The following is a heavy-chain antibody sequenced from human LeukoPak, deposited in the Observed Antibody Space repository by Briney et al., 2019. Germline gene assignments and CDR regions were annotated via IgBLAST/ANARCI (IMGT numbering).Heavy chain of an antibody. J-gene: IGHJ4*02. V-gene: IGHV1-69*04. D-gene: IGHD3-22*01. CDR2: IIPILGIA. CDR1: GGTFSSYA. Sequence: SVKVFCKASGGTFSSYAISWVRQAPGQGLEWMGRIIPILGIANYAQKFQGRVTITADKSTSTAYMELSSLRSEDTAVYYCARDSPRDYYDSSGYFYFIDYWGQGTLVTVSS. CDR3: ARDSPRDYYDSSGYFYFIDY.